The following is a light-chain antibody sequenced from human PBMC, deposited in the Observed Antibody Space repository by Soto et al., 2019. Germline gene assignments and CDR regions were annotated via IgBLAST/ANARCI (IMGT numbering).Light chain of an antibody. CDR3: KQYNNWPPLT. CDR1: QSISSD. Sequence: DIVMTQSPATLSVSPGERDSLXCRASQSISSDLAWSQQKTGKAPRLLISGASTRATGIKARLSGSGSGKEFTLNISSLQSEDFAVYYCKQYNNWPPLTFGGGTKVDIK. J-gene: IGKJ4*01. V-gene: IGKV3-15*01. CDR2: GAS.